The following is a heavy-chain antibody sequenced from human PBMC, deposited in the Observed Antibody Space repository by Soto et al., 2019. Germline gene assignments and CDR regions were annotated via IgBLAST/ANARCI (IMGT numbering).Heavy chain of an antibody. V-gene: IGHV1-18*01. CDR2: ISANNGNT. CDR3: ARGSDLGY. CDR1: GYTFTTYT. J-gene: IGHJ4*02. D-gene: IGHD1-26*01. Sequence: QVQLVQSGAEVKKPGTSVKVSCRASGYTFTTYTISWVRQAPGQGLEWMGWISANNGNTNYAQKPXGXGXXAADPSTSIAYMDLRSLISDDPAVYYCARGSDLGYWGQGTLVTVSS.